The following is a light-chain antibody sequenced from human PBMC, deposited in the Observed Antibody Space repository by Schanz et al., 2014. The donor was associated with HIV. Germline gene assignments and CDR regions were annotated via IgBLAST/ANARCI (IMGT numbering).Light chain of an antibody. CDR1: SSDVGGYNY. CDR3: SSYTSSSIF. Sequence: QSALTQPPSASGSPGQSVTISCTGTSSDVGGYNYVSWYQQHPGKAPKLMIYEVSERPSGVPDRFSGSKSSSSASLAISGLQSEDEADYYCSSYTSSSIFFGTGTKLTVL. CDR2: EVS. V-gene: IGLV2-8*01. J-gene: IGLJ1*01.